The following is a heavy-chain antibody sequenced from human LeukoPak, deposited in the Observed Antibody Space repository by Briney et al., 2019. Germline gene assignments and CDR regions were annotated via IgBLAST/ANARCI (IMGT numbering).Heavy chain of an antibody. V-gene: IGHV5-51*01. CDR1: GYSFTSYW. Sequence: GESLKISCKGSGYSFTSYWISWVRQMPETGLEWMGVIYPADSDTTYNPSFQGQVTISVDRSINTAYLQWSSLKASDTAMYYCARRCMSGYCSSGGPMDDYWGQGTLVTVSS. CDR3: ARRCMSGYCSSGGPMDDY. J-gene: IGHJ4*02. D-gene: IGHD2-15*01. CDR2: IYPADSDT.